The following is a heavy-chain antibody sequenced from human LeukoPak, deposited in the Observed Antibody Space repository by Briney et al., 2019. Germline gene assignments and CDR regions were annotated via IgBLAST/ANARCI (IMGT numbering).Heavy chain of an antibody. CDR2: IIPIYGTA. CDR1: GGTFTIYA. J-gene: IGHJ4*02. D-gene: IGHD3-9*01. CDR3: ARAKHDILTGYIHYFDY. V-gene: IGHV1-69*05. Sequence: ASVTVSCKASGGTFTIYAFTWVRQAPGQGLEWMGGIIPIYGTANYAQKLQGRVTMTTDTSTSTAYMELRSLRSDDTAVYYCARAKHDILTGYIHYFDYWGQGTLVTVSS.